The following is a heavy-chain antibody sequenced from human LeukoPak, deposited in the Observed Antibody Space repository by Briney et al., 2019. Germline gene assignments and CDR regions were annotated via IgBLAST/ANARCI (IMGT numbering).Heavy chain of an antibody. J-gene: IGHJ4*02. CDR2: IDNSGST. CDR3: ARDYYDSSGDFDY. CDR1: GGSISGSSYN. D-gene: IGHD3-22*01. V-gene: IGHV4-39*07. Sequence: SETLSLTCTVSGGSISGSSYNWAWIRQPPGKGLEWIGSIDNSGSTYYNPSLKSRVTISVDTSKNQFSLKLSSVTAADTAVYYCARDYYDSSGDFDYWGQGTLVTVSS.